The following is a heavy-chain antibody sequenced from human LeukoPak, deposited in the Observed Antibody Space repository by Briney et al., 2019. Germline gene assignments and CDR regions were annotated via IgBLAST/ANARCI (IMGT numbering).Heavy chain of an antibody. V-gene: IGHV4-61*02. CDR3: ASGAAAPLYYFDY. J-gene: IGHJ4*02. CDR2: IYPSGST. D-gene: IGHD6-13*01. CDR1: GGSISSGSYY. Sequence: SETLSLTCTVSGGSISSGSYYWSWIRQPVGQGLEWIGRIYPSGSTNYNPSLKSRLTLSVDKSKNQFSLNLTSVTAADTAIYYCASGAAAPLYYFDYWGQGSLVTVSS.